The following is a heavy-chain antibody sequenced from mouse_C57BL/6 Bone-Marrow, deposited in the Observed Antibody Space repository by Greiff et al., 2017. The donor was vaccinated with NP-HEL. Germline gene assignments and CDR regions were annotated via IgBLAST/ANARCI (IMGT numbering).Heavy chain of an antibody. CDR3: ARKIYYDYDGFAY. J-gene: IGHJ3*01. V-gene: IGHV1-19*01. Sequence: EVQLQQSGPVLVKPGASVKMSCKASGYTFTDYYMNWVKQSHGKSLEWIGVINPYNGGTSYNQKFKGKATLTVDKSSSTAYMELNSLTSEDSAVYYCARKIYYDYDGFAYWGQGTLVTVSA. CDR2: INPYNGGT. D-gene: IGHD2-4*01. CDR1: GYTFTDYY.